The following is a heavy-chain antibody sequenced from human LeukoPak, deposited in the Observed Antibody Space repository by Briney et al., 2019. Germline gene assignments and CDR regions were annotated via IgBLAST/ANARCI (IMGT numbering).Heavy chain of an antibody. Sequence: GGSLRLSCAASGFTFSSYSMNWVRQAPGKGLEWVSSISSSSSYIYYADSVKGRFTISRDNAKNSLYLQMNSLRAEDTAVYYCARDLDGITMLRDHFSWGQGTLVTVSS. J-gene: IGHJ4*02. CDR2: ISSSSSYI. CDR3: ARDLDGITMLRDHFS. D-gene: IGHD3-10*01. V-gene: IGHV3-21*01. CDR1: GFTFSSYS.